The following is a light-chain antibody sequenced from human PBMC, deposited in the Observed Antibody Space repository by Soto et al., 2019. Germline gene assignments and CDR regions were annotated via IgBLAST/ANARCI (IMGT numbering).Light chain of an antibody. V-gene: IGKV2-28*01. CDR2: LGS. CDR1: QSLLHSNGYNY. CDR3: MQALQTPLT. J-gene: IGKJ4*01. Sequence: DIVMTQSPLSLPVTPGEPASISCRSSQSLLHSNGYNYLDWYLQKPGQSPQLLIYLGSNRASGVPDRLSGSGSGTDFTLKISRVEAADVGVYYCMQALQTPLTFGGGTKVEIK.